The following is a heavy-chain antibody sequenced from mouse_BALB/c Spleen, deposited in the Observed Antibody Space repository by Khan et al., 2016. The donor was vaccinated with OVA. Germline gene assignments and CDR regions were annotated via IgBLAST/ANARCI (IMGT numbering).Heavy chain of an antibody. D-gene: IGHD2-3*01. CDR1: GYSITSDYA. CDR3: ARDGSRYNYAMDY. Sequence: EVQLQESGPGLVKPSQSLSLTCTVTGYSITSDYAWNWIRQFPGNKLEWMGYISYSGSTNYNPALKSRISITRDTSKNQFFLRLNSVTTEDTATYYCARDGSRYNYAMDYWGQGTSFTVSS. J-gene: IGHJ4*01. CDR2: ISYSGST. V-gene: IGHV3-2*02.